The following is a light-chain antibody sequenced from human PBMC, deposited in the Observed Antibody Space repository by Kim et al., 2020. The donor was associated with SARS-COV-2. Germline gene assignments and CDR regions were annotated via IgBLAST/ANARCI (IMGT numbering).Light chain of an antibody. CDR2: RNT. J-gene: IGLJ3*02. V-gene: IGLV1-47*01. CDR1: SSNIGRNY. Sequence: GQSVTISCSGSSSNIGRNYVYWYRQLPGTAPKLLIYRNTQRTSGVPDRFSGSKSGTSAPLAISGLRSEDEADYYCAAWDDTLNGPVFGGGTQLTVL. CDR3: AAWDDTLNGPV.